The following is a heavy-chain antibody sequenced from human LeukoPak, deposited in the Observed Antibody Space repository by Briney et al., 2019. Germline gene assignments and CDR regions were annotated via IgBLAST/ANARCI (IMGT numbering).Heavy chain of an antibody. CDR3: ASRKRDGCNFGYFDY. V-gene: IGHV4-39*01. J-gene: IGHJ4*02. D-gene: IGHD5-24*01. CDR2: IYYSGNT. CDR1: GASISGSGYY. Sequence: PSETLSLTCAVSGASISGSGYYWGWIRQPPGKGLEWIGNIYYSGNTYYNASLQSRVTISIDTSKNQFSLKLSSVTAADTAVYYCASRKRDGCNFGYFDYWGQGTLVTVSS.